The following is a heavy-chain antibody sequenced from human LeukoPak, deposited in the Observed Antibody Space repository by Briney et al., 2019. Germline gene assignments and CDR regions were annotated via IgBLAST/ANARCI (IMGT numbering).Heavy chain of an antibody. Sequence: GASVKVSCKASGYTFNGYYMHWVRQAPGQGLEWMGWLNPDSAGTNYAQRFQGRVTMTRDPSISTAYMELSRLKSDDTAVYYCARAMSIAARLQTIFDYRGQGTLVTVSS. J-gene: IGHJ4*02. D-gene: IGHD6-6*01. CDR3: ARAMSIAARLQTIFDY. V-gene: IGHV1-2*02. CDR1: GYTFNGYY. CDR2: LNPDSAGT.